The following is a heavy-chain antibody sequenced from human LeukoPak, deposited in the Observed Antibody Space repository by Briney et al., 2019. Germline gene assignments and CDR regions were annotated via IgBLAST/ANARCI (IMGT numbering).Heavy chain of an antibody. CDR2: IYTSGST. CDR1: GGSISSSY. J-gene: IGHJ3*02. CDR3: ARDQGYYDILTGLDAFDI. Sequence: SETLSLTCTVSGGSISSSYWSWIRQPAGKGLEWIGRIYTSGSTNYNPSLKSRVTISVDTSKNQFSLKLSSVTAADTAVYYCARDQGYYDILTGLDAFDIWGQGTMVTVSS. V-gene: IGHV4-4*07. D-gene: IGHD3-9*01.